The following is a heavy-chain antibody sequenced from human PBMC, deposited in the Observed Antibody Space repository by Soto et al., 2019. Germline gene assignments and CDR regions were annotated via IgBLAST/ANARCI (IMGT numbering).Heavy chain of an antibody. CDR1: GFTFSTSA. J-gene: IGHJ4*02. D-gene: IGHD2-2*01. Sequence: EVQLLESGGGLVQPGGSLRLSCEASGFTFSTSAMSWVRQAPGKGLEWVSTISDGGSTYYADSVKGRFTISRDNTNNRLYLQMTSQRAEDTAGFYCANVWGEAEYCSTTNCLSYFHHWGQGTLVTVSS. CDR2: ISDGGST. V-gene: IGHV3-23*01. CDR3: ANVWGEAEYCSTTNCLSYFHH.